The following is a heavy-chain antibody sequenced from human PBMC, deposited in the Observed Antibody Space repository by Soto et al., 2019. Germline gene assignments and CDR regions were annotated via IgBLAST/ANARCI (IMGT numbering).Heavy chain of an antibody. CDR2: ISSSSSYI. J-gene: IGHJ4*02. D-gene: IGHD6-19*01. CDR1: GFTFSSYS. Sequence: GGSLRLSCAASGFTFSSYSMNWVRQAPGKGLEWVSSISSSSSYIYYADSVKGRFTISRDNAKNSLYLQMNSLRAEDVAVYYCAGGSRIAVAAFDYWGQGTLVTVSS. V-gene: IGHV3-21*01. CDR3: AGGSRIAVAAFDY.